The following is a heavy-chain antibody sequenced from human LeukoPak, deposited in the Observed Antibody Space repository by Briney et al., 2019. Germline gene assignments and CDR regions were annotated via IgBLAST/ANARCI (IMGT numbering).Heavy chain of an antibody. D-gene: IGHD5-18*01. Sequence: SETLSLTCTVSGGSISTSSYYWGWIRQPPGKGLEWIGNIHNSESTYYNPSLKSRVTMSVDTSKNQFSLKLSSMTAADTAVYYCARQVTFGYAFAYYFDYWGQGSLVTVSS. CDR1: GGSISTSSYY. CDR3: ARQVTFGYAFAYYFDY. V-gene: IGHV4-39*01. J-gene: IGHJ4*02. CDR2: IHNSEST.